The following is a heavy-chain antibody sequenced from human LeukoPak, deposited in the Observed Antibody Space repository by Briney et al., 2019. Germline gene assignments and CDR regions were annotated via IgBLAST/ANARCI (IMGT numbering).Heavy chain of an antibody. CDR2: MNPNSGNT. V-gene: IGHV1-8*03. Sequence: GASVKVSCKASGYTFTNYDINWVRQATGQGLEWMGWMNPNSGNTGYAQKFQGRVTITRDTSIKTAYMELSSLRSEDTAVYYCARDRLVRGEFDYWGQGTLVTVSS. CDR1: GYTFTNYD. J-gene: IGHJ4*02. D-gene: IGHD6-6*01. CDR3: ARDRLVRGEFDY.